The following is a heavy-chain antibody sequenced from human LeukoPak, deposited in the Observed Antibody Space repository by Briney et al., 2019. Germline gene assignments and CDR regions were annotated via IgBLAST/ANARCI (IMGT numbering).Heavy chain of an antibody. V-gene: IGHV3-11*04. CDR1: EFTFSDYY. J-gene: IGHJ5*02. CDR2: ISSSGSTI. Sequence: GGSLTLSCAASEFTFSDYYMSWIRQAPGKGLEWVSYISSSGSTIYYADSVKGRFTISRDNAKNSLYLQMNSLRAEDTAVYYCAVSVGATSEWFDPWGQGTLVTVSS. CDR3: AVSVGATSEWFDP. D-gene: IGHD1-26*01.